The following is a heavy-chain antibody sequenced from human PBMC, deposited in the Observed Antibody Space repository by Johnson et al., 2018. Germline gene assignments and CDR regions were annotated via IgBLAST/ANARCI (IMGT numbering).Heavy chain of an antibody. J-gene: IGHJ6*03. D-gene: IGHD2-15*01. Sequence: QVQLVQSGAEVKKPGASVKVSCKASGYTFTSYDINWVRQATGQGLEWMGWMNPNSGNKGYAQKFQGRVTMTRNTSISTAYMELSSLKSDDTAVYYCARGLGGSDYYYMDVWGRGTTVTVSS. CDR1: GYTFTSYD. V-gene: IGHV1-8*01. CDR3: ARGLGGSDYYYMDV. CDR2: MNPNSGNK.